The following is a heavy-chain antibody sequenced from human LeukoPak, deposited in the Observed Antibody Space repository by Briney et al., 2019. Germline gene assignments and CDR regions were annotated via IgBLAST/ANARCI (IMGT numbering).Heavy chain of an antibody. J-gene: IGHJ4*02. CDR1: GFTFSRYW. V-gene: IGHV3-7*03. D-gene: IGHD3-10*01. Sequence: GGSLRLSCAASGFTFSRYWMSWVRQAPGKGLEWVANIKQDGSGKYYVDSVKGRFTISRDNAKNSLYLQMNSLRAEDTAVYYCARDLERGFGDYWGQGTLVTVSS. CDR3: ARDLERGFGDY. CDR2: IKQDGSGK.